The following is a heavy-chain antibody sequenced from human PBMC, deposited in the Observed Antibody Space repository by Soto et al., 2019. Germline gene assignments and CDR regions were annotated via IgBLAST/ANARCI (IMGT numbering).Heavy chain of an antibody. J-gene: IGHJ4*02. CDR1: GFSLSTTGVA. V-gene: IGHV2-5*02. Sequence: QITLKESGPTLVKPTQTLTLTCSFSGFSLSTTGVAVGWIRQPPGKALECLVLIYWDDDKRYSPSLKSRLTLTRDTSKNQVVLTMTDMDPVNTATYYCAHRVDYRGSWNTGYFDYWGQGTLVTVSS. CDR2: IYWDDDK. D-gene: IGHD2-15*01. CDR3: AHRVDYRGSWNTGYFDY.